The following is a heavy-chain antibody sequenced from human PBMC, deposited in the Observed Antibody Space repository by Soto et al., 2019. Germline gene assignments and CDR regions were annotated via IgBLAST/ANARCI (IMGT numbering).Heavy chain of an antibody. CDR2: INPILSMS. J-gene: IGHJ4*02. CDR1: GDTFTFYS. D-gene: IGHD3-10*01. CDR3: ASSYGSGYRAFDY. V-gene: IGHV1-69*02. Sequence: QVQLVQSGAEVKRPGSSVKVSCKASGDTFTFYSITWVRQAPGLGLEWMGRINPILSMSNYAQRFQGRVTMTADKSTSTAYIELSSLRSEDTAIYYCASSYGSGYRAFDYWGQGALVTVSS.